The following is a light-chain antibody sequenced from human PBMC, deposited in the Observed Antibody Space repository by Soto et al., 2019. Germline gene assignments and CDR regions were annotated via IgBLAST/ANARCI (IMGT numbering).Light chain of an antibody. CDR3: QQYNNSPPWT. CDR2: GAS. Sequence: EIVMTQSPATLSVSPGERATLSCRASQSVSSNLAWYQQKPGQAPRLLIYGASTRATGIPARFSGSGSGTEFTLTISSLQSEDFAVYHCQQYNNSPPWTFGQGTKV. J-gene: IGKJ1*01. V-gene: IGKV3-15*01. CDR1: QSVSSN.